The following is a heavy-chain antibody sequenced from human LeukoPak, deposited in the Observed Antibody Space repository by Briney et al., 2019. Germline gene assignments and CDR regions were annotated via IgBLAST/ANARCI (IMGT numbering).Heavy chain of an antibody. CDR2: IYHSGST. V-gene: IGHV4-38-2*01. Sequence: SETLSLTCAVSGYSISSGYYWGWIRHPPVKGLEWIGSIYHSGSTYYNPSLKSRVTISVDTSKNQFSLKLSSVTAADTAVYYCARHWAVAGTTLDYWGQVTLVTVSS. CDR3: ARHWAVAGTTLDY. J-gene: IGHJ4*02. D-gene: IGHD6-19*01. CDR1: GYSISSGYY.